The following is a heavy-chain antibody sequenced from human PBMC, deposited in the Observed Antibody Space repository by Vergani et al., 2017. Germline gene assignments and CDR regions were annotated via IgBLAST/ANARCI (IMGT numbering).Heavy chain of an antibody. CDR2: INKSGST. CDR1: GGSFSGYY. V-gene: IGHV4-34*01. Sequence: QVQLQQWGAGLLKPSETLSLTCAVYGGSFSGYYWGWIRQPPGKGVEWIGEINKSGSTNYNPSLKSRVTISVDKSKNQFSLKLSSVTAADTAVYYCASAAGAFDYWGQGTLVTVSS. J-gene: IGHJ4*02. D-gene: IGHD6-19*01. CDR3: ASAAGAFDY.